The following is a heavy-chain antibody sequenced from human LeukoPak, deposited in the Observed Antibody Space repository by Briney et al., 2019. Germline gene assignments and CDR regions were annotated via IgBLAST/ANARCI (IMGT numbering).Heavy chain of an antibody. CDR2: IYTSGST. CDR1: GASISSGSYY. D-gene: IGHD1-26*01. J-gene: IGHJ4*02. CDR3: ARDGREWDFDY. Sequence: SETLSLTCTDSGASISSGSYYWNWLRQPAGKGLEWIERIYTSGSTNYNPSLKSRVTISVDTSKNQFSLKLSSVTAADTAVYYCARDGREWDFDYWGQGTLVTVSS. V-gene: IGHV4-61*02.